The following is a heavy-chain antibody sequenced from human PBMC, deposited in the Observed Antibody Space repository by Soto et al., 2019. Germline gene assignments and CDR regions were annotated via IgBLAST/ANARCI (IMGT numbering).Heavy chain of an antibody. J-gene: IGHJ4*02. Sequence: GASVKVSCKASGYTFTSYYMRWVRQAPGQGLEWMGIINPSGGSTSYAQKFQGRVTMTRDTSTSTVYMELSSLRSEDTAVYYCARDYYDSSGYYYWFDYWGQGTLVTVSS. CDR2: INPSGGST. V-gene: IGHV1-46*01. D-gene: IGHD3-22*01. CDR3: ARDYYDSSGYYYWFDY. CDR1: GYTFTSYY.